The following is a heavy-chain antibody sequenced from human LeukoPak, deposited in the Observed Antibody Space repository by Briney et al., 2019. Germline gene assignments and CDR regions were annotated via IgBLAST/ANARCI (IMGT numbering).Heavy chain of an antibody. Sequence: GGSLRLSCAASGFTFSSYGMHWVRQAPGKGLEWVAVISYDGSNKYYADSVKGRFTISRDNSKNTLYLQMNNLRAEDTAVYYCAKARRIAVAGHTGADYWGQGTLVTVSS. CDR3: AKARRIAVAGHTGADY. CDR2: ISYDGSNK. V-gene: IGHV3-30*18. J-gene: IGHJ4*02. CDR1: GFTFSSYG. D-gene: IGHD6-19*01.